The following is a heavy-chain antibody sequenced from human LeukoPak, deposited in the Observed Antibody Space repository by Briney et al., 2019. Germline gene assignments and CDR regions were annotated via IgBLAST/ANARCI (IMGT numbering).Heavy chain of an antibody. CDR1: GFTFSSYA. J-gene: IGHJ4*02. CDR3: ARGESGYSYDFLDY. D-gene: IGHD5-18*01. Sequence: GGSLRLSCAASGFTFSSYAMSWVRQAPGKGLEWVSAISGSGGSTYYADSVKGRFTISRDNSKNTLYLQMNSLRAEDTAVYYCARGESGYSYDFLDYWGQGTLVTVSS. CDR2: ISGSGGST. V-gene: IGHV3-23*01.